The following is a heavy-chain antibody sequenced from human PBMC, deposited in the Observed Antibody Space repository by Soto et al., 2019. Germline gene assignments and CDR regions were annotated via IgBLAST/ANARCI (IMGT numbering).Heavy chain of an antibody. CDR3: ARQIGGERWSLDH. CDR2: IFYSGNT. D-gene: IGHD2-15*01. Sequence: SETLSLTCTVSGGSIRSGDYWWGWIRQPPGKGLEWIGIIFYSGNTHYSPSLSSRVVISVDSSKNHFSLRLSHVTAADSAVYYCARQIGGERWSLDHWGPATLVTVSS. V-gene: IGHV4-39*01. J-gene: IGHJ4*02. CDR1: GGSIRSGDYW.